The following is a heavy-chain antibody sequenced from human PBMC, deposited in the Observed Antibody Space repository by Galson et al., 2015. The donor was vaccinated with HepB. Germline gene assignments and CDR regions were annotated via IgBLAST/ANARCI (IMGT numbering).Heavy chain of an antibody. V-gene: IGHV5-51*01. Sequence: QSGAEVKKPGESLKISCKGSGYSFTSYWIGWVRQMPGKGLEWMGIIYPGDSDTRYSPSFQGQVTISADKSISTAYLQWSSLKASDTAMYYCARPSKDILTGQSNDAFDIWGQGTMVTVSS. CDR1: GYSFTSYW. CDR2: IYPGDSDT. D-gene: IGHD3-9*01. CDR3: ARPSKDILTGQSNDAFDI. J-gene: IGHJ3*02.